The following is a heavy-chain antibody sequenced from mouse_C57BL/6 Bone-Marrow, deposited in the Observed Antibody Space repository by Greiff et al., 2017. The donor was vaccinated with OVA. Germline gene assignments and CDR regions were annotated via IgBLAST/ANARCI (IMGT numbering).Heavy chain of an antibody. CDR2: ISGGGGNT. CDR3: ARRGAYTRAWFAY. CDR1: GFTFSSYT. J-gene: IGHJ3*01. Sequence: EVMLVESGGGLVKPGGSLKLSCAASGFTFSSYTMSWVRQTPEKRLEWVATISGGGGNTYYPASVKGRFTISRDNAKNTLYLQMSSLRSEDTALYYCARRGAYTRAWFAYWGQGTLVTVSA. D-gene: IGHD6-5*01. V-gene: IGHV5-9*01.